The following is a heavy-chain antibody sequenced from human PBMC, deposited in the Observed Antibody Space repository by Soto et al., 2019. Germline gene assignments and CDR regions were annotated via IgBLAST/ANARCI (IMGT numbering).Heavy chain of an antibody. CDR1: GFTFSTYW. D-gene: IGHD3-16*01. CDR2: MDQDGSET. J-gene: IGHJ4*02. Sequence: EVQLVESGGGLVQPGGSLRLSCAASGFTFSTYWMPWVRQPPGKGLEWVANMDQDGSETYYVDSVRGRFTVSRDNAKNSLYLQMNSLRVEDTAVYYCVCGGNFFIYWGQGTLVTVSP. V-gene: IGHV3-7*01. CDR3: VCGGNFFIY.